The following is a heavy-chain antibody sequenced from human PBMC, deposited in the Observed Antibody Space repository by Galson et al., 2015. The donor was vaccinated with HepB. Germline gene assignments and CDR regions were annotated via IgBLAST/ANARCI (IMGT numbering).Heavy chain of an antibody. CDR1: GFTFSSYS. CDR3: AIRNDYGDYFDY. Sequence: SLRLSCAASGFTFSSYSMNWVRQAPGKGLEWVSSISSSSSYIYYADSVKGRFTISRDNAKNSLYLQMNSLRAEDTAVYYCAIRNDYGDYFDYWGQGTLVTVSS. J-gene: IGHJ4*02. V-gene: IGHV3-21*01. CDR2: ISSSSSYI. D-gene: IGHD4-17*01.